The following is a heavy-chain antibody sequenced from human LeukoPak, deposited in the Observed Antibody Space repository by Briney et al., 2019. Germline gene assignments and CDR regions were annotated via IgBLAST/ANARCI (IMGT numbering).Heavy chain of an antibody. Sequence: GGSLRLSCAASGFTVSSSYMSWVRQAPGKGLEYVSFIYSGGNTYYADSVRGRFTISRDNTKNTVYLQMNSLRAEDTAVYYCAKRNGQNFYFDYWGQGTLVTVSS. CDR2: IYSGGNT. CDR1: GFTVSSSY. D-gene: IGHD5-24*01. CDR3: AKRNGQNFYFDY. J-gene: IGHJ4*02. V-gene: IGHV3-53*01.